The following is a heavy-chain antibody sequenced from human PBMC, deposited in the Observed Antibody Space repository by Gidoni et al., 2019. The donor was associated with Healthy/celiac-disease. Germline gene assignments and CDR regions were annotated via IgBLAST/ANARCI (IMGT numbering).Heavy chain of an antibody. CDR2: ISSSSSYI. Sequence: EVQLVESGGGLVKPGGSLRLSCAASGFPFSSYSMNWVRQAPGKGLEWVSSISSSSSYIYYADSVKGRFTISRDNAKNSLYLQMNSLRAEDTAVYYCARDHVDLEHFDYWGQGTLVTVSS. CDR3: ARDHVDLEHFDY. V-gene: IGHV3-21*01. J-gene: IGHJ4*02. CDR1: GFPFSSYS. D-gene: IGHD3-3*01.